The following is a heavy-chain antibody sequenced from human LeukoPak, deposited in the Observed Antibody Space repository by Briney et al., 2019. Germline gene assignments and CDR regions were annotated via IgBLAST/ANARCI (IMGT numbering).Heavy chain of an antibody. CDR1: GFTFSSYA. CDR3: AKTYPVGHNWFDP. V-gene: IGHV3-23*01. J-gene: IGHJ5*02. D-gene: IGHD1-26*01. Sequence: GGSLRLSCAASGFTFSSYAMSWVRQAPGKGLEWVSLISGSGSGTYYADSVKGRFTISRDNSKNTLYLQMNSLRAEDTAVYYCAKTYPVGHNWFDPWGQGTLVTVSS. CDR2: ISGSGSGT.